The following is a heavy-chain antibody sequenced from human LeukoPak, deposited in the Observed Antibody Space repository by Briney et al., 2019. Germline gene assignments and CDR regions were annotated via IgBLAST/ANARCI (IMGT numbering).Heavy chain of an antibody. J-gene: IGHJ5*02. CDR3: ARGRAARPRRHGSNWFDP. CDR2: MNPNSGDT. D-gene: IGHD6-6*01. CDR1: GYTFTSYY. Sequence: ASVKVSCKASGYTFTSYYMHWVRQAPGQGLEWMGWMNPNSGDTGYAQKFQGRVTITWNTSISTAYMELSSLRAEDTAVYYCARGRAARPRRHGSNWFDPWGQGTLVTVSS. V-gene: IGHV1-8*03.